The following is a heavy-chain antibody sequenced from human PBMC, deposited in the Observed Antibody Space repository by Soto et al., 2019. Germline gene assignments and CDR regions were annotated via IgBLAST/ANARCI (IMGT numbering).Heavy chain of an antibody. J-gene: IGHJ4*02. CDR2: INHSGST. CDR1: GGPFTGYY. D-gene: IGHD3-3*01. V-gene: IGHV4-34*03. CDR3: RATIFGVVISRGDS. Sequence: SETLSLTCAVYGGPFTGYYWSWVRQPPGRGLEWIGEINHSGSTNYNPSLMSRVAISVDMSKKQFSLKLISVTAADTAVYYCRATIFGVVISRGDSWGQGTLVTAPQ.